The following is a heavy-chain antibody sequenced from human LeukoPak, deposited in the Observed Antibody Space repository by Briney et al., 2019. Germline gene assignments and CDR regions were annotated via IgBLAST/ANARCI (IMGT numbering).Heavy chain of an antibody. CDR1: GATLTTLT. J-gene: IGHJ4*02. V-gene: IGHV1-69*10. CDR2: IIPILGIA. CDR3: ARDHTPEGPSHPFDY. Sequence: GASVKVSCKAFGATLTTLTTSWVRQPPGKGLDWMGGIIPILGIANYAQKFQGRVTITADKSTSTAYMELSSLRSEDTAVYYCARDHTPEGPSHPFDYWGQGTLVTVSS.